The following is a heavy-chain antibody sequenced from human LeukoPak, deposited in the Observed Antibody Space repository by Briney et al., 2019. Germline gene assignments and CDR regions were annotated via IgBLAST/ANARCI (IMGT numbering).Heavy chain of an antibody. V-gene: IGHV3-23*01. Sequence: PGGSLRLSCAASGFTFSSYAVNWVRQAPGKGLEWVSVISGSGGSTYYAGSVKGRFTISRDNSKNTLYLQMNSLRAEDTAAYYCAKDRRTTTTRGAFDIWGQGTMVSISS. CDR3: AKDRRTTTTRGAFDI. J-gene: IGHJ3*02. D-gene: IGHD4-11*01. CDR2: ISGSGGST. CDR1: GFTFSSYA.